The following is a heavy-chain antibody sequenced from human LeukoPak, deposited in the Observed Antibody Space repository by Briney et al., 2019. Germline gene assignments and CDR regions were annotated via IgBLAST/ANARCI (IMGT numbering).Heavy chain of an antibody. CDR2: INHSGST. D-gene: IGHD3-22*01. V-gene: IGHV4-34*01. CDR3: ARQSGQITMIGFDP. CDR1: GGSFSGYY. J-gene: IGHJ5*02. Sequence: PSETLPLTCAVYGGSFSGYYWSWIRQPPGKGLEWIGEINHSGSTNYNPSLKSRVTISVDTSKNQFSLKLSSVTAADTAVYYCARQSGQITMIGFDPWGQGTLVTVSS.